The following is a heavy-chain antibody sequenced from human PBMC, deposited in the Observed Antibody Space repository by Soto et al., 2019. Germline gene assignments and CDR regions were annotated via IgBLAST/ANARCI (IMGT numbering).Heavy chain of an antibody. CDR2: ISSNGGST. CDR3: VKKDYSNYVWWFDP. CDR1: GFTLSSYA. V-gene: IGHV3-64D*08. Sequence: PGGALRLSCSASGFTLSSYAMHWVRPAPGKGLEYVSAISSNGGSTYYADSVKGRFTISRDNSKNTLYLQMSSLRAEDTAVYYCVKKDYSNYVWWFDPWGQGTLVTVS. D-gene: IGHD4-4*01. J-gene: IGHJ5*02.